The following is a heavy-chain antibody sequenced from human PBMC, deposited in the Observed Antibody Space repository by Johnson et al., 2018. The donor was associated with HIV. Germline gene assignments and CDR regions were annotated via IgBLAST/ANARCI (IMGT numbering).Heavy chain of an antibody. CDR3: ARGRPRWEPLWGGAFDI. D-gene: IGHD1-26*01. CDR1: GFTFEDYA. CDR2: ITWNSGRI. V-gene: IGHV3-9*01. J-gene: IGHJ3*02. Sequence: VQVVESGGGLVQPGRSLRLSCAASGFTFEDYALHWVRQAPGKGLEWVSGITWNSGRIAYVDSVKGRFTISRDHAKNSLSLQMSSLSAEDTAVYYCARGRPRWEPLWGGAFDIWGQGTMVTVSS.